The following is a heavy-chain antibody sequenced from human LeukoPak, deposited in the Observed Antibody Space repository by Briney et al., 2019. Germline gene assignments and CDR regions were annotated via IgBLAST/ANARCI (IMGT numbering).Heavy chain of an antibody. D-gene: IGHD3-3*01. V-gene: IGHV1-2*02. CDR1: GYTFTGYY. CDR3: ARYLQSITIFGVPDFDY. J-gene: IGHJ4*02. Sequence: ASVTVSCKASGYTFTGYYMHWVRQAPGQGLEWMGWINPNSGGTNYAQKFQGRVTMTRDTSISTAYMELSRLRSDDTAVYYCARYLQSITIFGVPDFDYWGQGTLVTVSS. CDR2: INPNSGGT.